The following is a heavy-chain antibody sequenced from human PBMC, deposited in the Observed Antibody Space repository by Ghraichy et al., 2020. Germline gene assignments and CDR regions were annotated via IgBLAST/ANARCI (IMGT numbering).Heavy chain of an antibody. J-gene: IGHJ4*02. CDR2: IYHSGST. Sequence: SETLSLTCTVSGYSISSGYYWGWIRQPPGKGLEWIGSIYHSGSTYYNPSLKSRVTISVDTSKNQFSLKLSSVTAADTAVYYCARYCSGGSCYLTGDDEPFDYWGQGTLVTVSS. CDR3: ARYCSGGSCYLTGDDEPFDY. V-gene: IGHV4-38-2*02. CDR1: GYSISSGYY. D-gene: IGHD2-15*01.